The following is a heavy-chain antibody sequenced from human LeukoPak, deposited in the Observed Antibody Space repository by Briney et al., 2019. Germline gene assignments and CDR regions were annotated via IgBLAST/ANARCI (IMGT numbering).Heavy chain of an antibody. CDR2: INPNSGGA. V-gene: IGHV1-2*02. CDR1: GYTFTGYY. J-gene: IGHJ4*02. D-gene: IGHD6-19*01. Sequence: ASVKVSCKASGYTFTGYYMHWVRQAPGQGLEWMGWINPNSGGANSAQKFQGRVTMTRDTSISTAYTELSSLTSDDTAVYYCARTVPGEPFDSWGQGTLVTVSS. CDR3: ARTVPGEPFDS.